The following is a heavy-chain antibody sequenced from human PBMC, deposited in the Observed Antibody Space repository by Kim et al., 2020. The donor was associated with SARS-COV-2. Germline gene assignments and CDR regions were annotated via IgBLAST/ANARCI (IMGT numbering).Heavy chain of an antibody. CDR3: AKELSSGWRGIDY. D-gene: IGHD6-19*01. J-gene: IGHJ4*02. V-gene: IGHV3-23*01. Sequence: YADAVKGRFPNSRDNSKSTLYLQMNSLRAEDTAVYYCAKELSSGWRGIDYWGQGTLVTVSS.